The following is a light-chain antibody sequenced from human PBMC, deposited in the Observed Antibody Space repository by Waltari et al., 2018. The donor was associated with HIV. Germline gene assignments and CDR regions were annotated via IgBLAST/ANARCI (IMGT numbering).Light chain of an antibody. J-gene: IGLJ3*02. CDR3: DSTDSSANHGV. V-gene: IGLV3-10*01. CDR1: ALAKKF. CDR2: EDS. Sequence: SYELTQPPSVSVSPGQTARITCSGDALAKKFAYWYQQKSGQAPVLVIYEDSRRPSGISERVSGSSSGTVATCTISGAQVEDAADYYCDSTDSSANHGVCGGGTKLTVL.